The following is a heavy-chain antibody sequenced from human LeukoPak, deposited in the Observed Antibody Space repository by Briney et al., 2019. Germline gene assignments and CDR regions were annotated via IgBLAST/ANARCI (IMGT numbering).Heavy chain of an antibody. Sequence: GGSLRLSCAASGFTFSSYAMSWVRQAPGKGLEWVSAISGSGGSTYYADSVKGRFTISRDNSKNSLFLQMNSLRAEDTAVYYCAIDWRGYSFSFWGQGTLVTVSS. V-gene: IGHV3-23*01. D-gene: IGHD5-18*01. J-gene: IGHJ4*02. CDR3: AIDWRGYSFSF. CDR1: GFTFSSYA. CDR2: ISGSGGST.